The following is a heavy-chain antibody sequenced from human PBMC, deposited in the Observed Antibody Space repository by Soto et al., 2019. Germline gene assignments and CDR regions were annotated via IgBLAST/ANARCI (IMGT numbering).Heavy chain of an antibody. J-gene: IGHJ3*02. CDR2: IYTSGST. Sequence: SETLSLTCTVSVGSISSYYWSWIRQPAGKGLEWIGRIYTSGSTNYNPSLKSRVTMSVDTSKNQFSLKLSSVTAADTAVYYCARDRDSSSWYSGDAFDIWGQGTMVTVSS. D-gene: IGHD6-13*01. CDR3: ARDRDSSSWYSGDAFDI. V-gene: IGHV4-4*07. CDR1: VGSISSYY.